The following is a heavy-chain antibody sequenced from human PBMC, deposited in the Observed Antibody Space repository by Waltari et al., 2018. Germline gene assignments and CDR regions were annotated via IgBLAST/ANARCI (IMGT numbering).Heavy chain of an antibody. CDR2: FDPEDGET. D-gene: IGHD6-13*01. CDR1: GYTLTELY. Sequence: QVPLVQSGAEVKKTGASVKVSCKVSGYTLTELYMHWVRQAPGKGLECMGWFDPEDGETIYAQKSQGRVTMTEDTSTDTAYMELSSLRSEDTAVYYCATVDGLDSSSWFDSWGQGTLVTVSS. CDR3: ATVDGLDSSSWFDS. V-gene: IGHV1-24*01. J-gene: IGHJ5*01.